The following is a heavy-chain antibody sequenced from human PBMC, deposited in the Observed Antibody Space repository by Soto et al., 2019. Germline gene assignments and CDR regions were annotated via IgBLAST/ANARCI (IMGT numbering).Heavy chain of an antibody. CDR3: ARHVGVQYYDFWSGPNNYFDY. V-gene: IGHV4-59*08. CDR1: GGSISSYY. J-gene: IGHJ4*02. D-gene: IGHD3-3*01. Sequence: SETLSLTCTVSGGSISSYYWSWIRQPPGKGLEWVGYIYYSGSTNYNPSLKSRVTISVDTSKNQFSLKLSSVTAADTAVYYCARHVGVQYYDFWSGPNNYFDYWGQGTLVTVSS. CDR2: IYYSGST.